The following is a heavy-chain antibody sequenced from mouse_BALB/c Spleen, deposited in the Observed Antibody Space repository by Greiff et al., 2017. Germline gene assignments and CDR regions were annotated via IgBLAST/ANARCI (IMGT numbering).Heavy chain of an antibody. J-gene: IGHJ4*01. Sequence: VQLKESGPSLVKPSQTLSLTCSVTGDSITSGYWNWIRKFPGNKLEYMGYISYSGSTYYNPSLKSRISITRDTSKNQFFLQLNSVTTEDTATYYCARDYRYPYYYAMDDWGQGTSVTVSS. V-gene: IGHV3-8*02. CDR3: ARDYRYPYYYAMDD. D-gene: IGHD2-14*01. CDR1: GDSITSGY. CDR2: ISYSGST.